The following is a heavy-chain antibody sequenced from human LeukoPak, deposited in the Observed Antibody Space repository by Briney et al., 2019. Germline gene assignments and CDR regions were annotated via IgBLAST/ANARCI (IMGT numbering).Heavy chain of an antibody. D-gene: IGHD3-22*01. V-gene: IGHV3-11*01. CDR3: ILSSGYMYYFDY. Sequence: GGSLRLSCAASRFSFSDYYMSWIRQAPGKGLEWISYISSTSVMWHADSVKGRFTISRDNAKNSLYLQMNSLRAEDTAIYYCILSSGYMYYFDYWGQGTLVTVSS. J-gene: IGHJ4*02. CDR2: ISSTSVM. CDR1: RFSFSDYY.